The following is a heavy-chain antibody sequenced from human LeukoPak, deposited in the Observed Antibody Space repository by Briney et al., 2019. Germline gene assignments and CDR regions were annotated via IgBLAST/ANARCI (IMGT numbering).Heavy chain of an antibody. CDR3: TKEHDYSNYYYFDY. Sequence: GGSLRLSCAASGFTFSSYAMSWVRQAPGKGLEWVSSISGSGGSTYYTDSVKGRFTISRDNSKNTLYLQMDSLRAGVTAVYYCTKEHDYSNYYYFDYWGQGTLVTVSS. CDR1: GFTFSSYA. V-gene: IGHV3-23*01. CDR2: ISGSGGST. J-gene: IGHJ4*02. D-gene: IGHD4-11*01.